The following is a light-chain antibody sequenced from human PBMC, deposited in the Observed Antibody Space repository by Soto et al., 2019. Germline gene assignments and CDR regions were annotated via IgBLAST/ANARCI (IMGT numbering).Light chain of an antibody. CDR2: EVS. CDR3: TSYTSSSTLV. V-gene: IGLV2-18*02. Sequence: QSALTQPPSVSGSPGQSVTISCTGTSSDVGSYNRVSWYQQPPGTAPKLMIFEVSNRPSGVPDRFPGSKSGNTASLTISGLQAEDEADYYCTSYTSSSTLVFGGGTQLTVL. CDR1: SSDVGSYNR. J-gene: IGLJ2*01.